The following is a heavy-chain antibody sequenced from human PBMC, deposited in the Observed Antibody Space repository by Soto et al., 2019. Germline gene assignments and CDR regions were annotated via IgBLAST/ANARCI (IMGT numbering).Heavy chain of an antibody. Sequence: RTSRAAPGFTFSSYAMCWVRQAPGKGLEWVSAISGSGGSTYYADSVKGRFTISRDNSKNTLYLQMNSLRAEDTAVYYCARGPHYSNLDYWGQGTLVTVSS. CDR2: ISGSGGST. CDR3: ARGPHYSNLDY. CDR1: GFTFSSYA. D-gene: IGHD4-4*01. V-gene: IGHV3-23*01. J-gene: IGHJ4*02.